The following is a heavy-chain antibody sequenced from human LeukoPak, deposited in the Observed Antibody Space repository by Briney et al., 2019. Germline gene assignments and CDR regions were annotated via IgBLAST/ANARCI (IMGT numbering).Heavy chain of an antibody. D-gene: IGHD6-13*01. CDR1: GYTFTSNG. CDR2: ISAYNGNT. J-gene: IGHJ6*02. V-gene: IGHV1-18*01. Sequence: ASVKVSCKASGYTFTSNGISWVRQAPGQGLEWMGWISAYNGNTIYAQKVQGRVTMTTDTSTSTGYMELRSLRSDDTAVYYCARVAATIYWYYGMDVWGQGTTVTVPS. CDR3: ARVAATIYWYYGMDV.